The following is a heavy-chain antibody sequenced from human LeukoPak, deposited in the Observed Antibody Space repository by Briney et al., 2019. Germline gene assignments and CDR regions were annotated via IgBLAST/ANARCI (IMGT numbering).Heavy chain of an antibody. J-gene: IGHJ4*02. V-gene: IGHV4-31*03. CDR1: GGSISSGDYY. D-gene: IGHD2-2*01. CDR2: IYYSGST. Sequence: SQTLSLTCTVSGGSISSGDYYWSWIRQRPGKGLEWIGYIYYSGSTYYNPSLKSRITISVDTSKNQFSLKLSSVTAADTAVYYCARVDSRASSYYFDFWGQGTLVTVSS. CDR3: ARVDSRASSYYFDF.